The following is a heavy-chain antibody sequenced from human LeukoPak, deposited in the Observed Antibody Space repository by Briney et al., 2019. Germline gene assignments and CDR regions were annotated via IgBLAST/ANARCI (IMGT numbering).Heavy chain of an antibody. CDR2: IYYSGST. CDR3: ARAGIVYWFDP. CDR1: GGSISSYY. J-gene: IGHJ5*02. D-gene: IGHD2-15*01. Sequence: SETLSLTCTVSGGSISSYYWSWIRQPPGKGLEWIGYIYYSGSTNYNPSLKGRVTISVDTSKNQFSLKLSSVTAADTAVYYCARAGIVYWFDPWGQGTLVTVSS. V-gene: IGHV4-59*01.